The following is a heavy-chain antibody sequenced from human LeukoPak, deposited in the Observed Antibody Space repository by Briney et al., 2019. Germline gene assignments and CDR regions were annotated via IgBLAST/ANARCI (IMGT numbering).Heavy chain of an antibody. V-gene: IGHV4-34*01. CDR1: GGSFSGYY. Sequence: SETLSLTCAVYGGSFSGYYWSWIRQPPGKGLEWIGEINHSGSTNYNPSLKSRVTISVDTSKNQFSLKLSSVTAADTAVYYCASQGSGSYRDPFDPWGQGTLVTVSS. CDR3: ASQGSGSYRDPFDP. D-gene: IGHD3-10*01. CDR2: INHSGST. J-gene: IGHJ5*02.